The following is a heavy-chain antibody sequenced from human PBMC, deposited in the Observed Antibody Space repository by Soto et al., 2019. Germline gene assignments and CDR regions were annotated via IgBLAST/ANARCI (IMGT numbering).Heavy chain of an antibody. D-gene: IGHD3-22*01. CDR2: IKSKTDGGTT. J-gene: IGHJ6*02. CDR3: TTLGHYYDSSPLDV. CDR1: GFTFSNAW. V-gene: IGHV3-15*07. Sequence: EVQLVESGGGLVKPGGSLRLSCAASGFTFSNAWMNWVRQAPGKGLEWVGRIKSKTDGGTTDYAAPVKGRFTISRGDSENMLYLQMNSLNTEDTAVYYCTTLGHYYDSSPLDVWGQGTTVTVAS.